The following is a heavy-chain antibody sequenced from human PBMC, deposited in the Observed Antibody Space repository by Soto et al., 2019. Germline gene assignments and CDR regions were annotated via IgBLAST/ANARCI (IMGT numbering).Heavy chain of an antibody. CDR1: RFTFSSYS. Sequence: PGGSLRLSCAASRFTFSSYSMNWVRQAPGKGLEWVSYISSSSSTIYYADSVKGRFTISRDNAKNSLYLQMNSLRDQDTAVYYFAGDPGYRYGPIDNRAQRTLDTGSS. V-gene: IGHV3-48*02. J-gene: IGHJ4*02. CDR2: ISSSSSTI. CDR3: AGDPGYRYGPIDN. D-gene: IGHD5-18*01.